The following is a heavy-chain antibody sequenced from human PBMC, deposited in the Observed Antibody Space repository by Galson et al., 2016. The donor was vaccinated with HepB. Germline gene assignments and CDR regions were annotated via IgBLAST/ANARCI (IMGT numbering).Heavy chain of an antibody. Sequence: SVKVSCKASGYTFTGYYMHWVRQAPGQGLEWMGWINPDSGVTSYAQKFQGRVTMTRDTSISTVYMELIRLKSDDTAIYYCARDRYSGSYYVGACDIWGQGTMVTVS. CDR2: INPDSGVT. CDR3: ARDRYSGSYYVGACDI. J-gene: IGHJ3*02. D-gene: IGHD1-26*01. CDR1: GYTFTGYY. V-gene: IGHV1-2*02.